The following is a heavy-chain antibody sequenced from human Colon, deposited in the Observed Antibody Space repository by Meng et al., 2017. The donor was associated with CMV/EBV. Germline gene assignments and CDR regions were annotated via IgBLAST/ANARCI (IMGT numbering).Heavy chain of an antibody. J-gene: IGHJ6*02. Sequence: GESLKISCAASGFTFSSYGMHWVRQAPGKGLEWVAVIWYDGSNKYYADSVKGRFTISRDNSKNTLYLQMNSLRAEDTAVYYCAKDRIGGYCSSTSCSFYGMDVWGQGTTVTVSS. CDR1: GFTFSSYG. CDR3: AKDRIGGYCSSTSCSFYGMDV. CDR2: IWYDGSNK. V-gene: IGHV3-33*06. D-gene: IGHD2-2*01.